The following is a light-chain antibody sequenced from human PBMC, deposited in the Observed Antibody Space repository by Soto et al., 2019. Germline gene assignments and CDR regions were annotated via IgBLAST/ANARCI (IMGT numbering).Light chain of an antibody. CDR1: SSDVGGYDF. V-gene: IGLV2-8*01. CDR3: SSYAGSIIPVA. J-gene: IGLJ2*01. Sequence: QSALTQPPCASGSPGQSVTISCTGASSDVGGYDFVSWYQQHPGKAPKLMIYDVTKRPSGVPDRFSGSKSGNTASLTVSGLQADDEADYYCSSYAGSIIPVAFGGGTKLTVL. CDR2: DVT.